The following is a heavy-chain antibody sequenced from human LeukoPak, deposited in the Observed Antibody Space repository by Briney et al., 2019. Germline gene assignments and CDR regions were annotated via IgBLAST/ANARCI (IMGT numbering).Heavy chain of an antibody. D-gene: IGHD3-22*01. V-gene: IGHV3-30*18. Sequence: GRSLRLSCAASGFTFSSYVMHWVRQAPGKGLEWVAVISYDGSNKYYADSVKGRFTISRDNSKNTLYLQMNSLRAEDTAVYYCAKLRYYDSSGYYYGDDYWGQGTLVTVSS. CDR1: GFTFSSYV. CDR2: ISYDGSNK. J-gene: IGHJ4*02. CDR3: AKLRYYDSSGYYYGDDY.